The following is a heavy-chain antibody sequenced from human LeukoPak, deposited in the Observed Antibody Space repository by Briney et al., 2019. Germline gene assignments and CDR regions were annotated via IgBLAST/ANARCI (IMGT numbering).Heavy chain of an antibody. CDR1: GYTFTSYW. Sequence: ASVKVSCKASGYTFTSYWIGWVRQMPGKGLEWMGIIYPGDSDTRYSPSFQGQVTISADKSISTAYLQWSSLKASDTAMYYCARLGEGQNWFDPWGQGTLATVSS. D-gene: IGHD3-3*01. J-gene: IGHJ5*02. CDR2: IYPGDSDT. V-gene: IGHV5-51*01. CDR3: ARLGEGQNWFDP.